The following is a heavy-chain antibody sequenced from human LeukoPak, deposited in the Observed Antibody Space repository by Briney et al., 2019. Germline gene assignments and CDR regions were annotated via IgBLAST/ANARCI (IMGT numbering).Heavy chain of an antibody. Sequence: SETLSLTCTVSGGSISSYYWSWIRQPPGKGLEWIGYIYYSGSTNYNPSLKSRVTISVDTSKNQFSLKLSSVTAADTAVYYCARVRWPKLVLGAFDIWGQGTMVTVSS. CDR2: IYYSGST. V-gene: IGHV4-59*01. CDR3: ARVRWPKLVLGAFDI. D-gene: IGHD3-10*01. CDR1: GGSISSYY. J-gene: IGHJ3*02.